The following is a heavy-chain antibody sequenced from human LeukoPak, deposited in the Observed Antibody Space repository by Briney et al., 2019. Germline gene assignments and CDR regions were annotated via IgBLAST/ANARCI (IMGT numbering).Heavy chain of an antibody. D-gene: IGHD3-16*01. Sequence: ASVKVSCRASGYIFTGYYMHWVRQAPGQGLEWMGWINPNSGDTNYAQKFQGRVTMTRDTSISTAYMELSRLRSDDTAVYYCARVRYRLAETYIDYWGQGTLVTVSS. CDR2: INPNSGDT. V-gene: IGHV1-2*02. CDR1: GYIFTGYY. CDR3: ARVRYRLAETYIDY. J-gene: IGHJ4*02.